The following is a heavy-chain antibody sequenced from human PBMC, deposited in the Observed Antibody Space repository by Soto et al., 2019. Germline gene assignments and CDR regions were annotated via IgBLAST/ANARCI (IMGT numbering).Heavy chain of an antibody. D-gene: IGHD2-21*02. CDR2: IYPGDSDT. V-gene: IGHV5-51*01. CDR3: ARLGTTCGGDCYTRVYYYYGMDV. CDR1: GYSFTSYW. Sequence: PGESLKISCKGSGYSFTSYWIGWVRQMPGKGLEWMGIIYPGDSDTRYSPSFQGQVTISADKSISTAYLQWSSLKASDTAMYYCARLGTTCGGDCYTRVYYYYGMDVWGQGTTVTVSS. J-gene: IGHJ6*02.